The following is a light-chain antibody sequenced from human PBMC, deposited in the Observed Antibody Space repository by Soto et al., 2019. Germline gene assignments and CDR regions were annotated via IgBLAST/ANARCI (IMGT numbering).Light chain of an antibody. CDR1: QSVSSSY. CDR3: QQYFSSPRT. CDR2: GAS. Sequence: EIVLTQSPGTLSLSPGERATLSCRASQSVSSSYFTWYQQKPGQAPRLLIYGASSRATGIPDRFSGSGSGTDFTLIISRLEPEDFAVYYCQQYFSSPRTFGQGTKLEIK. J-gene: IGKJ2*01. V-gene: IGKV3-20*01.